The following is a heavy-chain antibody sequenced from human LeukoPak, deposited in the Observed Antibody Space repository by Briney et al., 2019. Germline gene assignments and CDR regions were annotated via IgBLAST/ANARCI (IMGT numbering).Heavy chain of an antibody. V-gene: IGHV1-2*06. Sequence: GASVKVSCKASGYTFTGYYMHWVRQAPGQGLEWMGRINPNSGGTNYAQKFQGRVTMTRDTSISTAYMELSRLRSDDTAVYYCARAKGNYYDSSGYYDGLYWFDPWGRGTLATVSS. J-gene: IGHJ5*02. CDR2: INPNSGGT. CDR1: GYTFTGYY. CDR3: ARAKGNYYDSSGYYDGLYWFDP. D-gene: IGHD3-22*01.